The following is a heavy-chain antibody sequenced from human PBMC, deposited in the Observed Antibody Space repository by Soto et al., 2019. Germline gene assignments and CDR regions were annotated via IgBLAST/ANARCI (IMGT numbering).Heavy chain of an antibody. CDR2: IYYSGST. Sequence: ASETLSLTCTVSGGSISSYYWSWIRQPPGQGLEWIGYIYYSGSTNYNPSLKSRVTISVDTSKNQFSLKLSSVTAADTAVYYCARGDCSGGSCYPYYYYYYYMDVWGKGTTVT. J-gene: IGHJ6*03. V-gene: IGHV4-59*01. CDR1: GGSISSYY. D-gene: IGHD2-15*01. CDR3: ARGDCSGGSCYPYYYYYYYMDV.